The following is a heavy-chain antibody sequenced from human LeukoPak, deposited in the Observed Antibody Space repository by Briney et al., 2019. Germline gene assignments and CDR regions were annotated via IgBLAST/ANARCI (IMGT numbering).Heavy chain of an antibody. CDR3: AREVRGGAFNI. CDR2: ISTYNGNT. J-gene: IGHJ3*02. D-gene: IGHD3-16*01. V-gene: IGHV1-18*01. Sequence: GASVKVSCKASGYTYTDYGISWVRQAPGQGLEWMGWISTYNGNTHYAQNLQDRVTMTTDTSTSTAYMELRSLRSDDTAVYYCAREVRGGAFNIWGQGTMVTVSS. CDR1: GYTYTDYG.